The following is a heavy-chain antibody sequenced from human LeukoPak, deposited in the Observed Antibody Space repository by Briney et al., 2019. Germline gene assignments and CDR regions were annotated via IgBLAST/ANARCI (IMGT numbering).Heavy chain of an antibody. CDR2: MSASGSVK. D-gene: IGHD5-12*01. V-gene: IGHV3-48*03. CDR1: GFTLSGYD. CDR3: AKSGGYDLWEVLGYFDY. Sequence: GESLRLSCAAYGFTLSGYDMNWIRQAPGKGLEWLSYMSASGSVKYYADSVKGRFTISRDNAKNSLYLQMNSLRAEDTAVYYCAKSGGYDLWEVLGYFDYWGQGTLVTVSS. J-gene: IGHJ4*02.